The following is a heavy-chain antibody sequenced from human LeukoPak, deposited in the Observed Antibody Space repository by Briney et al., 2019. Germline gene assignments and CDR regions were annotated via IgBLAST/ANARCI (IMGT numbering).Heavy chain of an antibody. D-gene: IGHD3-16*01. J-gene: IGHJ4*02. Sequence: GGSLRLSCAASGFTFRSYAMSWVRQAPGKGLEWVSAISDAGGSTYYADSVKGRFTISRDNSKNTLYLQMNYLRAEDSAVYYCVKDLDVVWHAFESWGQGTLVTVSS. V-gene: IGHV3-23*01. CDR3: VKDLDVVWHAFES. CDR1: GFTFRSYA. CDR2: ISDAGGST.